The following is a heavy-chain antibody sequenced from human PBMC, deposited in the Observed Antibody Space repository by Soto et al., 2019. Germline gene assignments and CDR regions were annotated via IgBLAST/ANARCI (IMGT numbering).Heavy chain of an antibody. Sequence: VHLQESGAGLVKPSQTLSLISSVSAVSIDSGGYYCSVIRQPPWKALAWIGYIYHRGGGTFYNPALKSRAAISIDTSKNHLLLDLTSMTASYSAVDYCARDGGRCIGGTCLTKWGQGTLVTVSS. D-gene: IGHD2-15*01. CDR1: AVSIDSGGYY. CDR2: IYHRGGGT. J-gene: IGHJ4*02. V-gene: IGHV4-31*03. CDR3: ARDGGRCIGGTCLTK.